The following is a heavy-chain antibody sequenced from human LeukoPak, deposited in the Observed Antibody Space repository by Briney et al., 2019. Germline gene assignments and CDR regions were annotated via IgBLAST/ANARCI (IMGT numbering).Heavy chain of an antibody. J-gene: IGHJ4*02. D-gene: IGHD6-6*01. CDR3: ARAIAARPDLGSY. V-gene: IGHV1-18*01. Sequence: GSSVKVSCKASGGTFSSYAISWVRQAPGQGLEWMGWISAYNGNTNYAQKLQGRVTMTTDTSTSTAYMELRSLRSDDTAVYYCARAIAARPDLGSYWGQGTLVTVSS. CDR1: GGTFSSYA. CDR2: ISAYNGNT.